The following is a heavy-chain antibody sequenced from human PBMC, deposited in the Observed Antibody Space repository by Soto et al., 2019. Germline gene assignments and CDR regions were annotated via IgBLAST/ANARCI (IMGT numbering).Heavy chain of an antibody. CDR1: GFTFSSYG. CDR2: ISYDGSDK. CDR3: AKTAGYDYVWGSSGLDP. V-gene: IGHV3-30*18. J-gene: IGHJ5*02. Sequence: GGSLILSCAGSGFTFSSYGMHWVRQAPGKGLEWVAVISYDGSDKYYGDSVKGRFTISRDDSKNTLYLQMNSLRVEDTAIYYCAKTAGYDYVWGSSGLDPWGQGTLVTGSS. D-gene: IGHD3-16*01.